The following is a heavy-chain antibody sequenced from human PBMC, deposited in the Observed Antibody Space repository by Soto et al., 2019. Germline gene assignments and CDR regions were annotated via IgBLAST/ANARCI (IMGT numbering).Heavy chain of an antibody. Sequence: PXVSLRLSGAASGFTFSSYAMHWVRQAPGKGLEWVAVISYDGSNKYYADSVKGRFTISRDNSKNTLYLQMNRLRAEDTAVYYCARDRSYSSGWSRNWFDPWGQGTLVTVPS. CDR2: ISYDGSNK. CDR3: ARDRSYSSGWSRNWFDP. D-gene: IGHD6-19*01. J-gene: IGHJ5*02. V-gene: IGHV3-30-3*01. CDR1: GFTFSSYA.